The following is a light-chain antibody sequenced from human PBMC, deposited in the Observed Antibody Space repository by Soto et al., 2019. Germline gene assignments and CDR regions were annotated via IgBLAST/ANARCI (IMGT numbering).Light chain of an antibody. Sequence: TQMTPSPSTVAAYVEDRVRLTCRASQNIERWQAWYQQKPGKAPKLLLYDVSTLERGVPSRFSGSGSATEYTLTISDLQPDDFATDYCQQYQSDTGTFGQGTKVDIK. CDR2: DVS. J-gene: IGKJ1*01. CDR3: QQYQSDTGT. CDR1: QNIERW. V-gene: IGKV1-5*01.